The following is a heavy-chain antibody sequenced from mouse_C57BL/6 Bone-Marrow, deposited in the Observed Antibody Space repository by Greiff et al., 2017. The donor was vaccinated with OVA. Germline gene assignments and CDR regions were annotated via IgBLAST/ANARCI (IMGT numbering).Heavy chain of an antibody. D-gene: IGHD6-1*01. Sequence: VQLKESGGCLLPPGGSLPLSCAASGFPFSSYAMSLFRPTPDPWLSWVATISDGGSYTYYPDNVKGRFTISRDNAKNNLYLQMSHLKSEDTAMYYCARDPLYFDYWGQGTTLTVSS. CDR1: GFPFSSYA. CDR3: ARDPLYFDY. CDR2: ISDGGSYT. V-gene: IGHV5-4*01. J-gene: IGHJ2*01.